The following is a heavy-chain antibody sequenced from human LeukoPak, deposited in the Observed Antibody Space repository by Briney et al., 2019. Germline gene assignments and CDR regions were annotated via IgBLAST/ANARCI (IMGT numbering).Heavy chain of an antibody. V-gene: IGHV4-59*01. J-gene: IGHJ4*02. CDR3: ARVDYYDSSGYYFQYYFDY. CDR2: IYYSGST. CDR1: GGSISSYY. D-gene: IGHD3-22*01. Sequence: PSETLSLTCTVSGGSISSYYWSWIRQPPGKGLEWIGYIYYSGSTNYNPSLKSRVTISVDTSKNQFSLKLSSVTAADTAVYYCARVDYYDSSGYYFQYYFDYWGQGTLVTVSS.